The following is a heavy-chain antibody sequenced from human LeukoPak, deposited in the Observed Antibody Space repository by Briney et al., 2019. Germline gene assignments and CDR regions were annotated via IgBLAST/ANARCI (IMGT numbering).Heavy chain of an antibody. CDR1: GGSISSGSYY. CDR2: IDASGST. D-gene: IGHD3-3*01. CDR3: ARGYDVWSGFYMDY. V-gene: IGHV4-61*02. J-gene: IGHJ4*02. Sequence: SQTLSLTCTVSGGSISSGSYYWSWIRQPAGKGLEWIGRIDASGSTNYNPSLKSRVTMSVDTSKNQFSLKLSSVTAADTAVYYCARGYDVWSGFYMDYWGQGTLVTVSS.